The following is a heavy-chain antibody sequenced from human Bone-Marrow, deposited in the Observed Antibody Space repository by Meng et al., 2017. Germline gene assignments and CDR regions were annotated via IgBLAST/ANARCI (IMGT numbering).Heavy chain of an antibody. V-gene: IGHV3-30*04. CDR3: ARDGNIGFTDFDY. D-gene: IGHD2/OR15-2a*01. J-gene: IGHJ4*02. CDR2: ISVDASQK. Sequence: QVGVVEAGGGVVEPGRSLRLSWAASGFTFSTSALHWVRQAPGKGLEWVAVISVDASQKFYADSVKGRLTISRDNSQNTLYLQIDSLRIEDTAVYYCARDGNIGFTDFDYWGQGTLVTVSS. CDR1: GFTFSTSA.